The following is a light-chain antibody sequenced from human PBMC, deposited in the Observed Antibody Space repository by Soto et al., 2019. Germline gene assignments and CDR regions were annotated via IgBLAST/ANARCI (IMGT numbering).Light chain of an antibody. CDR2: KAS. J-gene: IGKJ1*01. V-gene: IGKV1-5*03. CDR3: QQYNSYSPWT. CDR1: QTISSW. Sequence: DIQMTQSPSILSASVGDRVTITCLASQTISSWLAWYQQKPGKAPKLLIYKASTLKSGVPSRFSGSGSGTEFTLTISSLQPDDFATYYCQQYNSYSPWTFGQGTKVDIK.